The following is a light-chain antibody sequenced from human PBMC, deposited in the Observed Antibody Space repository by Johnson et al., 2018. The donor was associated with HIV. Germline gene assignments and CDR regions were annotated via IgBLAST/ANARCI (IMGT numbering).Light chain of an antibody. J-gene: IGLJ1*01. CDR3: GTWDSSLTLYF. Sequence: QSVLTQPPSVSAAPGQKVTISCSGSSSNIGNNYVSWYQQLPGTAPKLLIYENNKRPSGIPDRFSGSKSGTSATLGITGLQTGDAADYYCGTWDSSLTLYFFGTGTKVTVL. CDR2: ENN. V-gene: IGLV1-51*02. CDR1: SSNIGNNY.